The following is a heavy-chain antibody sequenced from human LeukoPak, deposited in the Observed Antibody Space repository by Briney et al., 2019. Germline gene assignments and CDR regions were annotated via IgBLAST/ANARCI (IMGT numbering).Heavy chain of an antibody. CDR1: GXTFSRYG. Sequence: PGRSLRLSCAASGXTFSRYGMHWVRQAPGKGLEWVAVIWYDGSNKYYVDSVKGRFTISRDNSNNTLYLQVNSLRAEDTAVYYCARANYGSGSNYYYGLDVWGQGTTVTVSS. J-gene: IGHJ6*02. V-gene: IGHV3-33*01. D-gene: IGHD3-10*01. CDR3: ARANYGSGSNYYYGLDV. CDR2: IWYDGSNK.